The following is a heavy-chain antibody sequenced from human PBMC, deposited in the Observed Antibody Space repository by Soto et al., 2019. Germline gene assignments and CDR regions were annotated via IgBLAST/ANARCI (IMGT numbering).Heavy chain of an antibody. CDR1: GFTFSSYE. J-gene: IGHJ4*02. CDR2: ISSSGSTI. D-gene: IGHD1-26*01. V-gene: IGHV3-48*03. Sequence: GALRLSCAASGFTFSSYEMNWVRQAPGKGLEWVSYISSSGSTIYYADSVKGRFTISRDNAKNSLCLQMNSLRAEDTAVYYCARGGADLYYFDYWGQGTLVTVSS. CDR3: ARGGADLYYFDY.